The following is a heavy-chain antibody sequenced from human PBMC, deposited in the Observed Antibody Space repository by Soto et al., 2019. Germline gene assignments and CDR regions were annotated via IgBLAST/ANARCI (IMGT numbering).Heavy chain of an antibody. CDR3: AKDRLAGGFDY. J-gene: IGHJ4*02. CDR1: GFRFSSYA. D-gene: IGHD3-16*01. V-gene: IGHV3-23*01. Sequence: GGSLRPSCAAPGFRFSSYAISWVRQAPGKGLEWVSAISGSGDGTYYADSVKGRFTISRDNSRNTVYLQMNSLRADDTAVYYCAKDRLAGGFDYWGQGTLVTVSS. CDR2: ISGSGDGT.